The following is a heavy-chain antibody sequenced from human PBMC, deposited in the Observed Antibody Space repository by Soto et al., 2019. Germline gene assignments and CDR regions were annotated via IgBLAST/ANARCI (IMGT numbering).Heavy chain of an antibody. CDR2: ISGSGGST. D-gene: IGHD2-2*01. Sequence: EVQLLESGGGLVQPGGSLRLSCAASGFTFSSYAMSWVRQAPGKGLEWVSAISGSGGSTYYADSVKGRFTISRDNSKKTLDLQVNSVSAGDTAVYYCAKDNVVVGPAAPTRWLVPWGQGALVTVSS. V-gene: IGHV3-23*01. CDR3: AKDNVVVGPAAPTRWLVP. CDR1: GFTFSSYA. J-gene: IGHJ5*02.